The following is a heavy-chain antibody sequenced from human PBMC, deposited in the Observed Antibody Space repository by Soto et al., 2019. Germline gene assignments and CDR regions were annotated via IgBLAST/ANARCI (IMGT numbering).Heavy chain of an antibody. V-gene: IGHV1-2*02. CDR1: GYMFTGYY. J-gene: IGHJ4*02. CDR2: INPDSGGT. Sequence: QVQLVQSGAEVKKPGASVKVSCKASGYMFTGYYMHWVRQAPGQGLEWMGWINPDSGGTNYDQKVLCRVNMTRDTSISTAYMELSSMRSDDTAVYYCARKGATFNFDHWGQGTLVTVSS. CDR3: ARKGATFNFDH. D-gene: IGHD5-12*01.